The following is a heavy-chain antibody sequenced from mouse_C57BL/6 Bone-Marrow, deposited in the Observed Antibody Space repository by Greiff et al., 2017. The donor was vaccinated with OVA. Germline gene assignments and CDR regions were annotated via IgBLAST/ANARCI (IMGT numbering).Heavy chain of an antibody. CDR2: IYPGGGYT. D-gene: IGHD2-2*01. V-gene: IGHV1-63*01. Sequence: VQLQQSGAELVRPGTSVKMSCKASGYTFTNYWIGWAKQRPGHGLEWIGDIYPGGGYTNSNEKFKGKATLTADKSSSTAYIQFSSLTSEDSAIYYCARGSTMVRYFDDWGQGTTLTVSS. CDR1: GYTFTNYW. J-gene: IGHJ2*01. CDR3: ARGSTMVRYFDD.